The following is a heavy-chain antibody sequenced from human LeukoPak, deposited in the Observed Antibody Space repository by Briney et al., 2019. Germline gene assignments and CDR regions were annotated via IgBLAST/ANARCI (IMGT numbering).Heavy chain of an antibody. D-gene: IGHD5-12*01. CDR2: ISSSGGST. V-gene: IGHV3-23*01. CDR3: ARAGGDIVATIFPYYYYYMDV. CDR1: GFPFSSYA. Sequence: GGSLRLSCAASGFPFSSYAMSWVRQAPGKGLEWVSAISSSGGSTYYADSVKGRFTISRDNSKNSLYLQMNSLRAEDTAVYYCARAGGDIVATIFPYYYYYMDVWGKGTTVTVSS. J-gene: IGHJ6*03.